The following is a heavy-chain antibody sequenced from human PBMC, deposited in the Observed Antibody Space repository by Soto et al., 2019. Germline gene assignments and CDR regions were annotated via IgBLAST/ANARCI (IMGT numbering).Heavy chain of an antibody. D-gene: IGHD5-18*01. CDR3: APHTLDTGMPSGY. V-gene: IGHV1-18*01. CDR1: GYTFTNYG. J-gene: IGHJ4*02. Sequence: QVQLVQSGAEVREPGASVKVSCKASGYTFTNYGFSWVRQAPGQGLEWMGWIGGYKGNTNYAQKLQGRVTLTTDTSTSKAYMELRSLRSDDTAVYYCAPHTLDTGMPSGYWGQGTLVTVSS. CDR2: IGGYKGNT.